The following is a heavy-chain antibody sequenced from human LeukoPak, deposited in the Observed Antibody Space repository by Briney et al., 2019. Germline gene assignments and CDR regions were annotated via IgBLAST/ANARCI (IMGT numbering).Heavy chain of an antibody. CDR1: GFTFSSYA. CDR3: ARGKSCGGDCYPVDY. D-gene: IGHD2-21*02. CDR2: VSGSGGRT. V-gene: IGHV3-23*01. J-gene: IGHJ4*02. Sequence: GGSLRLSCAGAGFTFSSYAMSWVRQAPGKGLEWVSAVSGSGGRTDYADSVKGRFTISRDNSKNTLYLQMNSLRAEDTAVYYCARGKSCGGDCYPVDYWGQGTLVTVSS.